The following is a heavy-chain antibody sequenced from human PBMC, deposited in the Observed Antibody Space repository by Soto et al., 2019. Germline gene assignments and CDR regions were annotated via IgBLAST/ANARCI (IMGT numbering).Heavy chain of an antibody. J-gene: IGHJ4*02. CDR1: GGSISSGGYY. CDR3: ARDKSGDYDY. D-gene: IGHD4-17*01. Sequence: PSETLSLTCTVSGGSISSGGYYWSWIRQHPGKGLEWIGYIYYSGSTYYNPSLKSRVTISVDTSKNQFPLKLSSVTAADTAVYYCARDKSGDYDYWGQGTLVTVSS. CDR2: IYYSGST. V-gene: IGHV4-31*03.